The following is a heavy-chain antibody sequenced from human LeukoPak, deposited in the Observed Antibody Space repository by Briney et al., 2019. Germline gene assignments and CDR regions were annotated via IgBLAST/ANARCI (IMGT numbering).Heavy chain of an antibody. D-gene: IGHD3-22*01. CDR2: INYSSATI. Sequence: GGSLRLSCAASGFTFSSYSMTWVRQAPGKGPEWSSYINYSSATIYYADSVKGRFTISRDNAKNSLYLQMNSLRDEDTAVYYCARGRGGYTHFDYWGQGTLVTVSS. CDR3: ARGRGGYTHFDY. J-gene: IGHJ4*02. V-gene: IGHV3-48*02. CDR1: GFTFSSYS.